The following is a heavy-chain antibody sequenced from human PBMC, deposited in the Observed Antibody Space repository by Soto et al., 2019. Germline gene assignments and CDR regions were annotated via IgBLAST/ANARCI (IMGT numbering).Heavy chain of an antibody. D-gene: IGHD3-22*01. CDR1: GFRFSAFG. CDR3: AKDIRPEGYYDSSGYYYPFAY. CDR2: ISGSGGST. Sequence: PGGSLRLSCAASGFRFSAFGMHWVRQAPGKGLEWVSAISGSGGSTYYADSVKGRFTISRDNSKNTLYLQMNSLRAEDTAVYYCAKDIRPEGYYDSSGYYYPFAYWGQGTLVTVSS. J-gene: IGHJ4*02. V-gene: IGHV3-23*01.